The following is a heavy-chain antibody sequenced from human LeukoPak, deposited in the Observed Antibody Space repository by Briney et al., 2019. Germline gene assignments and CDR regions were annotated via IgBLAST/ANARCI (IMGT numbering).Heavy chain of an antibody. CDR1: GGTFSSYA. CDR2: TIPIFGTA. CDR3: ARATVAGNERYYYYYYGMDV. Sequence: GASVKVSCKASGGTFSSYAISWVRQAPGQGLEWMGGTIPIFGTANYAQKFQGRVTITADESTSTAYMELSSLRSEDTAVYYCARATVAGNERYYYYYYGMDVWGQGTTVTVSS. D-gene: IGHD6-19*01. V-gene: IGHV1-69*13. J-gene: IGHJ6*02.